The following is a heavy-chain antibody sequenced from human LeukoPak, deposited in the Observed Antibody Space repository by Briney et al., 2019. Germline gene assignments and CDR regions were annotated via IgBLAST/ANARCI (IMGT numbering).Heavy chain of an antibody. CDR3: ARGNPMDV. V-gene: IGHV4-39*01. J-gene: IGHJ6*03. Sequence: PSETLSLTCTVSGGSISSSSYYWGWIRRPPGKGLEWIGSIYYSGSTYYNPSLKSRVTISVDTSKNQFSLKLSSVTAADTAVYYCARGNPMDVWGKGTTVTVSS. CDR2: IYYSGST. CDR1: GGSISSSSYY.